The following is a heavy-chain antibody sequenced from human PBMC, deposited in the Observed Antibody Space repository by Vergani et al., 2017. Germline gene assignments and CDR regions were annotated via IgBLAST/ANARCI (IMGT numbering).Heavy chain of an antibody. CDR1: GGSMSGYY. CDR2: VFHSGSA. Sequence: QVRLQESGPGLVEPSETLSLTCSVSGGSMSGYYWSWIRQPPGEGLEWIGSVFHSGSAHYNPSLESRVTISVDTSKNQFSLKLISVTAADTAVYYCARHNLYGDSQTGLDYWGLGTLVIVSS. V-gene: IGHV4-59*08. D-gene: IGHD4-17*01. J-gene: IGHJ4*02. CDR3: ARHNLYGDSQTGLDY.